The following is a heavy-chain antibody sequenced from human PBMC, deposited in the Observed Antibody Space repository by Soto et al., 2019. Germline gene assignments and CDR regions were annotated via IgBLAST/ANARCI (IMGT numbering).Heavy chain of an antibody. D-gene: IGHD3-3*01. CDR1: GYSFTDYH. CDR3: ARRSGAHGFDY. J-gene: IGHJ4*02. V-gene: IGHV1-8*02. Sequence: ASVKVSCKASGYSFTDYHIHWVRQAPGQGLEWMGWMNPNSGNTGYAQKFQGRVTMTRNTSISTAYMELSSLRSEDTAVYYCARRSGAHGFDYWGQGTLVTVSS. CDR2: MNPNSGNT.